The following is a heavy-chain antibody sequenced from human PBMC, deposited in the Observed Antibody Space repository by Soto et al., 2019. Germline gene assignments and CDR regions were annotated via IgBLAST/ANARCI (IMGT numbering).Heavy chain of an antibody. CDR2: IIPIFGTA. V-gene: IGHV1-69*01. D-gene: IGHD1-26*01. CDR3: ARDVSGSYLYYFDY. J-gene: IGHJ4*02. CDR1: GGTFSSYA. Sequence: QVQLVQSGAEVKKPGSSVKVSCKASGGTFSSYAISWVRQAPGQGLEWMGGIIPIFGTANYAQKFQGRVTITADESTSTAYMELSSLRSEDTAVYYCARDVSGSYLYYFDYWGQGTLVTVSS.